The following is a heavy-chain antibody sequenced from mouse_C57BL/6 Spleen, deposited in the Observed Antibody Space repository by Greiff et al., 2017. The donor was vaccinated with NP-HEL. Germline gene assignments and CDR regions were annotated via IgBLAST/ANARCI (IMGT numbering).Heavy chain of an antibody. CDR1: GYTFTSYW. V-gene: IGHV1-59*01. J-gene: IGHJ2*01. D-gene: IGHD2-1*01. Sequence: VQLQQPGAELVRPGTSVKLSCKASGYTFTSYWMHWVKQRPGQGLEWIGVIDPSDSYTNYNQKFKGKATLTVDTSSSTAYLQLSSLTSEDSAVYYCARGNFYFDYWGQGTTLTVSS. CDR3: ARGNFYFDY. CDR2: IDPSDSYT.